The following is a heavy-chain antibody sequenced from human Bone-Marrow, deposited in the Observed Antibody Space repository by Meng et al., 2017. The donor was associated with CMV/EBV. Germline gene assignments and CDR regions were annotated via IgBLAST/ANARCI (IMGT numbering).Heavy chain of an antibody. CDR1: GFTFSSYA. CDR2: ISYDGSNK. V-gene: IGHV3-30-3*01. Sequence: SCAASGFTFSSYAMHWVRQAPGKGLEWVAVISYDGSNKYYADSVKGRFTISRDNSKNTLYLQMNSLRAEDTAVYYCARESHLCSSTSCYYGMDVWGQGTTVTVSS. J-gene: IGHJ6*02. D-gene: IGHD2-2*01. CDR3: ARESHLCSSTSCYYGMDV.